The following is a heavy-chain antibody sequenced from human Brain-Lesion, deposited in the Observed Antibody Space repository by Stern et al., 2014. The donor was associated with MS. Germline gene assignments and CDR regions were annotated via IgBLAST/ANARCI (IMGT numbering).Heavy chain of an antibody. J-gene: IGHJ5*02. D-gene: IGHD2-15*01. CDR1: GGSVSSTSYA. V-gene: IGHV4-39*01. CDR3: AGEEDIRYCSGGSCTGNWFDP. Sequence: QLQLQESGPGLVKPSETLSLTCTVAGGSVSSTSYAWAWIRPPPGKGLEWIGTIYYSGNTYYSPSLKSRLTISLDPPKNQFPLQLRSVTAADTAVYYCAGEEDIRYCSGGSCTGNWFDPWGQGTLVTVSS. CDR2: IYYSGNT.